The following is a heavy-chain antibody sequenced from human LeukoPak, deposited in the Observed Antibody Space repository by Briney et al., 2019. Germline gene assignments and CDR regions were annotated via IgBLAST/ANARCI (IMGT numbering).Heavy chain of an antibody. Sequence: GGSLRLSCAASGFTVSSSYMSWVRQAPGKGLEWVSIIYSGGYAYYADSVKGRFTISRDNSKNTLYLQMNSLRAEDTAVYYCARNRGYYYYYMDVWAKGTTVTVPS. V-gene: IGHV3-53*01. CDR3: ARNRGYYYYYMDV. J-gene: IGHJ6*03. CDR1: GFTVSSSY. CDR2: IYSGGYA.